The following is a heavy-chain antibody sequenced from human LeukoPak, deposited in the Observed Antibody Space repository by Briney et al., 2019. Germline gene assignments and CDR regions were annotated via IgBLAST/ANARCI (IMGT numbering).Heavy chain of an antibody. Sequence: PGGSLRLSCVASGFTFSSYSMNWVRQAPGKGLEWVSYISSSSSTIYYADSVKGRFTISRDNAKNSLYLQMNSLRVEDTAVYYCALGFWSGYFDYGGQGTLVTVSS. V-gene: IGHV3-48*04. D-gene: IGHD3-3*01. CDR3: ALGFWSGYFDY. J-gene: IGHJ4*02. CDR1: GFTFSSYS. CDR2: ISSSSSTI.